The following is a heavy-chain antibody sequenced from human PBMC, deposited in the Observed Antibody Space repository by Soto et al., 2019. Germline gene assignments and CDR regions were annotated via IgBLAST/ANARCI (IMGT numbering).Heavy chain of an antibody. V-gene: IGHV3-53*01. CDR3: ARGVYGYSYGFYYFDY. CDR1: GFTVSSNY. J-gene: IGHJ4*02. D-gene: IGHD5-18*01. Sequence: HPGGSLRLSCAASGFTVSSNYMSWVRQAPGKGLEWVSVIYSGGSTYYADSVKGRFTISRDNSKNTLYLQMNSLRAEDTAVYYCARGVYGYSYGFYYFDYWGQGTLVTVSS. CDR2: IYSGGST.